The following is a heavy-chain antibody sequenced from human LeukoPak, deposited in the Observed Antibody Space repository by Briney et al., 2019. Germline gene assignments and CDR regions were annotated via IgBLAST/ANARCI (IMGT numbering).Heavy chain of an antibody. D-gene: IGHD1-26*01. CDR3: AKTTRPLGALDY. J-gene: IGHJ4*02. Sequence: GGSLRLSCAASGFTFSSYAMNWVRQAPGKGLEWVSGISDRDGNTKYADSVKGRFTISRDNSKNTLYLQMNSLRAEDTAVYYCAKTTRPLGALDYWGQGTLVTVSS. V-gene: IGHV3-23*01. CDR2: ISDRDGNT. CDR1: GFTFSSYA.